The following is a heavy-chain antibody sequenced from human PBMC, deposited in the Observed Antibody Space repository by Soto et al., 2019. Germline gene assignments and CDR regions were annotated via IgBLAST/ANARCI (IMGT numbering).Heavy chain of an antibody. CDR2: INHSGST. V-gene: IGHV4-34*01. CDR1: GGSFSGYY. CDR3: ARDRTTVTSYNWFDP. Sequence: SETLSLTCAVYGGSFSGYYWSWIRQPPGKGLEWIGEINHSGSTNYNPSLKSRVTISVDTSKNQFSLKLSSVTAADTAVYYCARDRTTVTSYNWFDPWGQGTLVTVSS. J-gene: IGHJ5*02. D-gene: IGHD4-17*01.